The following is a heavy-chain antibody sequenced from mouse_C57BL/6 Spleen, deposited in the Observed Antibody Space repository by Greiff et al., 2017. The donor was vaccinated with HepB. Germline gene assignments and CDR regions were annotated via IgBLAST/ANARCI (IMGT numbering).Heavy chain of an antibody. J-gene: IGHJ4*01. D-gene: IGHD1-1*01. Sequence: EVKVVESEGGLVQPGSSMKLSCTASGFTFSDYYMAWVRQVPEKGLEWVANINYDGSSTYYLDSLKSRFIISRDNAKNILYLQMSSLKSEDTATYYCARGLIEYYGSRDYYAMDYWGQGTSVTVSS. V-gene: IGHV5-16*01. CDR3: ARGLIEYYGSRDYYAMDY. CDR2: INYDGSST. CDR1: GFTFSDYY.